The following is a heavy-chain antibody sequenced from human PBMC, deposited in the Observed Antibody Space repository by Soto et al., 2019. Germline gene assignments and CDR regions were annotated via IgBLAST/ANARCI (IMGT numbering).Heavy chain of an antibody. CDR1: GFAFQTYT. CDR3: AKVGVLRTNFRWFDL. CDR2: ITISGNYI. J-gene: IGHJ5*02. V-gene: IGHV3-21*01. Sequence: EGQLVESGGGLVKPGGSLRLSCAASGFAFQTYTMEWLRQPPGKGLEWVSSITISGNYIYYADSVKGRFTISRDNGRNSVYLQMNSLRAEDTAVYYCAKVGVLRTNFRWFDLWGQGTLATVSS. D-gene: IGHD2-8*01.